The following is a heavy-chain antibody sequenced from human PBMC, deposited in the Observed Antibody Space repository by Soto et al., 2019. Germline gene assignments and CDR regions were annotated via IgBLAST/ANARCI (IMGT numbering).Heavy chain of an antibody. Sequence: GGSLGLSCAASGFTFSSYWMSWVRQAPGKGLEWVANIKQDGSEKYYVDSVKGRFTISRDNAKNSLYLQMNSLRAEDTAVYYCAREEGDILTGYSSYYYYGMDVWGQGTTVTVSS. J-gene: IGHJ6*02. V-gene: IGHV3-7*05. D-gene: IGHD3-9*01. CDR3: AREEGDILTGYSSYYYYGMDV. CDR1: GFTFSSYW. CDR2: IKQDGSEK.